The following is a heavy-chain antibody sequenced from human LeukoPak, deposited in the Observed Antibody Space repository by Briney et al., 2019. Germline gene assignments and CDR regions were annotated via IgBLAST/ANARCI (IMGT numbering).Heavy chain of an antibody. Sequence: PGGSLRLSCTVSGFTVSSNSMSWVRQAPGKGLEWVSSISSSSSYIYYADSVKGRFTISRDNAKNSLYLQMNSLRAEDTAVYYCARDHGNYGDYYFDYWGQGTLVTVSS. CDR2: ISSSSSYI. D-gene: IGHD4-17*01. V-gene: IGHV3-21*01. CDR3: ARDHGNYGDYYFDY. J-gene: IGHJ4*02. CDR1: GFTVSSNS.